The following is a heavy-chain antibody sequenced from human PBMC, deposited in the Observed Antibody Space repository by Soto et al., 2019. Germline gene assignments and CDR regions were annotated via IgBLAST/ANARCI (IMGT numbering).Heavy chain of an antibody. CDR1: GGSISSYY. Sequence: SETLSLTCTVSGGSISSYYWSWIRQPPGKGLEWIGYIYYSGSTNYNPSLKSRVTISVDTSKNQFSLKLSSVTAADTAVYYCARAPTRYYYDSSGYKQKEGEFDYWGQGTLVTVSS. V-gene: IGHV4-59*01. D-gene: IGHD3-22*01. CDR3: ARAPTRYYYDSSGYKQKEGEFDY. CDR2: IYYSGST. J-gene: IGHJ4*02.